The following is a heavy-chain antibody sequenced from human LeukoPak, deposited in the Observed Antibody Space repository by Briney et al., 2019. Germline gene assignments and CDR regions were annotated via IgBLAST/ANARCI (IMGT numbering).Heavy chain of an antibody. CDR3: ARDQGGGYSYGWQSFDY. CDR2: VYGGDTT. CDR1: GSSGTTNY. J-gene: IGHJ4*02. D-gene: IGHD5-18*01. V-gene: IGHV3-66*01. Sequence: PGGSLRLSCAASGSSGTTNYMSWVRQAPGKGLEFVSIVYGGDTTVYADSVKGRFTISRDTSKNTLYLQMNSLRAEDTAVYYCARDQGGGYSYGWQSFDYWGQGTLVTVSS.